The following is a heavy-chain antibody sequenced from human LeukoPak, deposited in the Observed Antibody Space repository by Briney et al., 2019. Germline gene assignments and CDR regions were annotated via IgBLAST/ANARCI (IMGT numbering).Heavy chain of an antibody. CDR3: ARGYCSGTACDSDY. J-gene: IGHJ4*02. D-gene: IGHD2-15*01. Sequence: GGSLRLSCAASGFTFSGYWMSWVRQTPEKGLEWVAVIWYDGNNKYYAGSVKGRFTISRDTSQNTVYLQMNSLRVEDTAVYYCARGYCSGTACDSDYWGQGTLVTVSS. CDR2: IWYDGNNK. V-gene: IGHV3-33*08. CDR1: GFTFSGYW.